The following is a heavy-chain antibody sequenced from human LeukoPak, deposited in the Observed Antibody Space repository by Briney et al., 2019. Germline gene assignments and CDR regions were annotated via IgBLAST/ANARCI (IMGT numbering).Heavy chain of an antibody. CDR1: GGSISSYH. V-gene: IGHV4-59*01. CDR2: IYYSGST. J-gene: IGHJ4*02. D-gene: IGHD6-13*01. CDR3: AKTSSSWYQFDY. Sequence: SETLSLTCTVSGGSISSYHWSWIRQPPGKGLEWIGYIYYSGSTNYNPSLKSRVTISVDTSKNQFSLKLSSVTAADTAVYYCAKTSSSWYQFDYWGQGTLVTVSS.